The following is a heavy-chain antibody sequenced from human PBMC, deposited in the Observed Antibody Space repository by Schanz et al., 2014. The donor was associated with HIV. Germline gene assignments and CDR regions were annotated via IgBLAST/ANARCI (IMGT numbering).Heavy chain of an antibody. V-gene: IGHV4-39*07. Sequence: QLQLQESGPGLVKPSETLSLSCSVSGGSISSDSYYWAWIRQPPGKGLEWIGEITHYGSTNYNPSLNSRVTISVDTSKNQFSLKLSSVTVADTAVYYCARDGRDYYYGMDVWGQGTTVTVSS. J-gene: IGHJ6*02. CDR1: GGSISSDSYY. CDR3: ARDGRDYYYGMDV. CDR2: ITHYGST.